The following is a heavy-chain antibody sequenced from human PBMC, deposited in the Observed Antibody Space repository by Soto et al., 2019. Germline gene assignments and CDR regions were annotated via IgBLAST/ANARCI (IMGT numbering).Heavy chain of an antibody. D-gene: IGHD2-2*01. Sequence: ASVKVSCKASGGTFSSYAISWVRQAPGQGLEWMGGIIPILGIANYGQKFQGRVTITADKSTSTAYMELSSLRSEDTAVYYCARASRDIVVVPAAGGYYYGMDVWGQGTTVTVSS. CDR1: GGTFSSYA. CDR3: ARASRDIVVVPAAGGYYYGMDV. CDR2: IIPILGIA. V-gene: IGHV1-69*10. J-gene: IGHJ6*02.